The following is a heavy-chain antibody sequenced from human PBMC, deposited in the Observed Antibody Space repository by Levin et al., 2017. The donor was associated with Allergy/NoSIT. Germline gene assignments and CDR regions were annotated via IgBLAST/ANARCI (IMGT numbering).Heavy chain of an antibody. D-gene: IGHD5-12*01. CDR1: GGSISSSSYY. CDR3: ARGLSGYDHKIDY. Sequence: SETLSLTCTVSGGSISSSSYYWGWIRQPPGTGLEWIGSIYYSGSTYYNPSLKSRVTISVDTSKNQFSLKLSSVTAADTAVYYCARGLSGYDHKIDYWGQGTLVTVSS. CDR2: IYYSGST. J-gene: IGHJ4*02. V-gene: IGHV4-39*01.